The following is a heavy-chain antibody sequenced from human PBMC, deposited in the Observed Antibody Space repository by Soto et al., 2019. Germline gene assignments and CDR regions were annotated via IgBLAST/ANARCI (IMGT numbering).Heavy chain of an antibody. CDR2: IYSGGST. Sequence: PGGSLRLSCAASGFTVSSNYMTWVRQAPGKGLEWVSVIYSGGSTYYADSVKGRFTISRDNSKNTLYLQMNSLRVEDTAVYYCARDRNYGYYYGLDVWGKGTTVTV. CDR1: GFTVSSNY. CDR3: ARDRNYGYYYGLDV. D-gene: IGHD3-10*01. V-gene: IGHV3-66*01. J-gene: IGHJ6*04.